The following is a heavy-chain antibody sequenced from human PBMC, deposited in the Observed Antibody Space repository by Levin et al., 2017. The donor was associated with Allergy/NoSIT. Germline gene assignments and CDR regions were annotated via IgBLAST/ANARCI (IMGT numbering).Heavy chain of an antibody. D-gene: IGHD5-12*01. CDR3: ARGVAGGYRGYGEVDY. Sequence: GESLKISCKASGYTFTNYAMHWVRQAPGQRLEWMGWINAGNGNTKYSQKFQGRVTITRDTSASTAYMELGSLRSEDTAVYYCARGVAGGYRGYGEVDYWGQGTLVTVSS. V-gene: IGHV1-3*01. CDR1: GYTFTNYA. CDR2: INAGNGNT. J-gene: IGHJ4*02.